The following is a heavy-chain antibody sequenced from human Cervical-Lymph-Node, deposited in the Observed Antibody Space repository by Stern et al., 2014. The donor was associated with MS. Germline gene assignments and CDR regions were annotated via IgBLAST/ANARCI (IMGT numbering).Heavy chain of an antibody. V-gene: IGHV1-69*01. CDR1: GDTFTSYA. CDR3: ARGLREYFYYYYGMDV. J-gene: IGHJ6*02. Sequence: VHLVESGAEVKKPGSSVKVSCKASGDTFTSYAFSWVRQAPGQGLEWMGGIIPIFGTANYAQKFQGRVSITADESTSTAYMELSSLRSEDTAVYYCARGLREYFYYYYGMDVWGQGTTVTVSS. CDR2: IIPIFGTA. D-gene: IGHD3-16*01.